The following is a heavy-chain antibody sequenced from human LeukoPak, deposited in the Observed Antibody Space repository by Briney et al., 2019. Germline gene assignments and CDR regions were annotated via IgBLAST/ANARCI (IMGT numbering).Heavy chain of an antibody. Sequence: GESLKISCRGSGYSFTNYWIGWVRQMPGKGLEWMGIIYPGDSDTRYSPSFQGQVTISADKSISTAYLQWSSLKASDTAMYYCARHGREYYYVSSGYVDYWGQGTLVTVSS. D-gene: IGHD3-22*01. V-gene: IGHV5-51*01. CDR3: ARHGREYYYVSSGYVDY. J-gene: IGHJ4*02. CDR2: IYPGDSDT. CDR1: GYSFTNYW.